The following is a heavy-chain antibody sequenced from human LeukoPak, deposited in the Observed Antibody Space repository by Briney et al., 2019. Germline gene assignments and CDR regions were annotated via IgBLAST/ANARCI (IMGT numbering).Heavy chain of an antibody. CDR2: IRYDGSNK. Sequence: SGGSLRLSCAASGFTFSSYGMHWVRQAPGKGLEWVAFIRYDGSNKYYADSVKGRFTISRDNSKNTLYLQMNSLRAEDTAVYYCAKDIAARLDYYYMDVWGKGTTVTVSS. D-gene: IGHD6-6*01. CDR3: AKDIAARLDYYYMDV. J-gene: IGHJ6*03. V-gene: IGHV3-30*02. CDR1: GFTFSSYG.